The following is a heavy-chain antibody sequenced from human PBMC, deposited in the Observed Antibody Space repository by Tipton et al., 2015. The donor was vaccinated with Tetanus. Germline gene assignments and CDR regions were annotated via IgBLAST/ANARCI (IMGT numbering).Heavy chain of an antibody. CDR3: AGGRSHYKGMDV. D-gene: IGHD1-1*01. CDR2: IYYSGST. Sequence: LRLSCTVSGGSISSGGYFWNWIRQHPGKGPEWIGYIYYSGSTYYNPSLKSRITISVDTSKNQFSLNLTSVTAADTAVYYCAGGRSHYKGMDVWGHGTTVTVSS. V-gene: IGHV4-31*03. CDR1: GGSISSGGYF. J-gene: IGHJ6*02.